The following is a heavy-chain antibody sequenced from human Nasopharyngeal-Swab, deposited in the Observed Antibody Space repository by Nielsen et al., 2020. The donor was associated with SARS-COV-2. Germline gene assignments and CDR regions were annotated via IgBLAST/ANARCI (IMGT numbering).Heavy chain of an antibody. Sequence: WIRQPPGKGLEWVSVIYSGGSTYYADSVKGRFTISRDNSKNTLYLQMNSLRAEDMAVYYCARVRYYYYGMDVWGQGTTVTVSS. J-gene: IGHJ6*02. CDR2: IYSGGST. V-gene: IGHV3-53*01. CDR3: ARVRYYYYGMDV.